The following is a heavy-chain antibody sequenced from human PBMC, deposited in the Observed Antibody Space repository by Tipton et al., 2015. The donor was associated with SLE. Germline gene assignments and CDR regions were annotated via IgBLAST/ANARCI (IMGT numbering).Heavy chain of an antibody. CDR1: GGSISRGSYY. J-gene: IGHJ4*02. CDR2: TYTSGST. Sequence: TLSLTCTVSGGSISRGSYYWGWIRQPAGKGLEWIGRTYTSGSTNYNPSLKSRDTISVETSKNQFSLKLSSVTAPYTAVYYCAKEGLQLWLLDYWGQGTLVTVSS. V-gene: IGHV4-61*02. D-gene: IGHD5-18*01. CDR3: AKEGLQLWLLDY.